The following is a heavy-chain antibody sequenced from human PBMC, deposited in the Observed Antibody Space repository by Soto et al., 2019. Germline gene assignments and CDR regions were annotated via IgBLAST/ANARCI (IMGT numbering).Heavy chain of an antibody. Sequence: QVQLVQSGAEVKKPGSSVKVSCKASGGTFSSYAISWVRQAPGQGLEWMGGIIPIFGTANYAQKFQGRVTITADESTIRAYMELSSLRSEDTAVYYCARDRVGGSHRLYAFDIWGQGTMVTVSS. D-gene: IGHD1-26*01. CDR1: GGTFSSYA. V-gene: IGHV1-69*01. CDR3: ARDRVGGSHRLYAFDI. J-gene: IGHJ3*02. CDR2: IIPIFGTA.